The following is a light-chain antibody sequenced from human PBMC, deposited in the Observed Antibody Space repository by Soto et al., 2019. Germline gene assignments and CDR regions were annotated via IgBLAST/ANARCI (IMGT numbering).Light chain of an antibody. CDR1: QSISRY. CDR2: ASA. J-gene: IGKJ1*01. CDR3: QQTYNTPWT. Sequence: DIQMTQSPSSLSASVGDRVTITCRASQSISRYLNWYQQKPGQAPKLLIYASASLQSGGPSSFSGDGSGTDFTLAISSLQPEDFATYYCQQTYNTPWTFGRGNKVEIK. V-gene: IGKV1-39*01.